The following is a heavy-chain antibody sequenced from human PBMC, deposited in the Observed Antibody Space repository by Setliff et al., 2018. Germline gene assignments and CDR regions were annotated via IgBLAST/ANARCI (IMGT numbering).Heavy chain of an antibody. D-gene: IGHD4-4*01. J-gene: IGHJ6*03. Sequence: ASVKVSCKASGYTFSSYAMGWMRQAPGQRLEWMGWINTNTGNLSYAQDFTGRLVFSLDTSVSTAYLQISSLKAEDSAVYYCARASRFGTTVWKGDYYMDVWGKGTTVTVS. V-gene: IGHV7-4-1*02. CDR1: GYTFSSYA. CDR2: INTNTGNL. CDR3: ARASRFGTTVWKGDYYMDV.